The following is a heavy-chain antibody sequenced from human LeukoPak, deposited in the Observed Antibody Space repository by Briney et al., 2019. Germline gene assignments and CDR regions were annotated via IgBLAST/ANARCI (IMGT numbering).Heavy chain of an antibody. J-gene: IGHJ4*02. CDR1: GFTFSRYA. Sequence: PGGALRLSCAASGFTFSRYAMRGVGEAPGKGGEGVSGISGSGGSTYYADSVKGGVTISRENAKNTLYMQMNRLRAEDTAVYYCAKALMGGSYQDANDYWGQGTLVTVSS. D-gene: IGHD1-26*01. CDR2: ISGSGGST. V-gene: IGHV3-23*01. CDR3: AKALMGGSYQDANDY.